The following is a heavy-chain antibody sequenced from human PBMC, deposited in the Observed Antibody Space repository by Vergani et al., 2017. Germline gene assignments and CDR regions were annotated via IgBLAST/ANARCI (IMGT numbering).Heavy chain of an antibody. J-gene: IGHJ6*03. CDR2: ISGSGGST. CDR1: GITFWKFG. Sequence: EVDLVESGGGLAQPGGSLRLSCEASGITFWKFGMHWVRQGPGKGLEWVSGISGSGGSTYYADSVKGRFTISRDNSKNTLYLQMNSLRAEDTAVYYCAKGPSDLGNYYYMDVWGKGTTVTVSS. D-gene: IGHD3/OR15-3a*01. V-gene: IGHV3-23*04. CDR3: AKGPSDLGNYYYMDV.